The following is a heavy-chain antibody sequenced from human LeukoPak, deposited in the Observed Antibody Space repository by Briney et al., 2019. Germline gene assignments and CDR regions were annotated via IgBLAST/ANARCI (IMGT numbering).Heavy chain of an antibody. CDR3: ARAYDFPDY. Sequence: ASVKVSCKASGYTFSNYYMHWVRQAPGQGLEWMGIINPSGGSTSYAQKFQDRVTMTRDTSTSIVYMNLSSLRSEDTAVYYCARAYDFPDYWGQGTLVTVSS. D-gene: IGHD3-3*01. J-gene: IGHJ4*02. V-gene: IGHV1-46*01. CDR1: GYTFSNYY. CDR2: INPSGGST.